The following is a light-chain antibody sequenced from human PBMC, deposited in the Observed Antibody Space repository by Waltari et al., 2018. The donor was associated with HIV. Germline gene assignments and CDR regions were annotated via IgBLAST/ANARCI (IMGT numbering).Light chain of an antibody. J-gene: IGLJ3*02. CDR2: EVT. CDR3: TSYISSSTPV. V-gene: IGLV2-14*01. CDR1: SSDIGVYNS. Sequence: QSITISCTGTSSDIGVYNSVSWYQHHPGKAPKVIIYEVTNRPSGVSNRFPGSKSGNTASLTISGLQAEDEADYFCTSYISSSTPVFGGGTKLTVL.